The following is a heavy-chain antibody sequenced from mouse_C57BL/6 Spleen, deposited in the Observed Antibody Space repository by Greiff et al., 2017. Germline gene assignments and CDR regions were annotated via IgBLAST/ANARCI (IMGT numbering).Heavy chain of an antibody. CDR1: GYTFTSYW. Sequence: QVQLQQPGAELVKPGASVKMSCKASGYTFTSYWITWVKQRPGQGLEWIGDLYPGSGSTNYNEKFKSKATLTVDTSSSTAYMELRSLTSEDSAVYFCADYGSSLYAMDYWGQGTSVTVSS. V-gene: IGHV1-55*01. J-gene: IGHJ4*01. D-gene: IGHD1-1*01. CDR2: LYPGSGST. CDR3: ADYGSSLYAMDY.